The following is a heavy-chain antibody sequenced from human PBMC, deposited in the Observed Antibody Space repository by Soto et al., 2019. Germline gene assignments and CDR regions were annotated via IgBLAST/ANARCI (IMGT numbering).Heavy chain of an antibody. CDR3: AREDIVVVPAAIRVYYYHGMDV. CDR2: INPNSGGT. V-gene: IGHV1-2*02. Sequence: SVKVSCKASGYTFTGYYMHWVRQAPVQGLEWMGWINPNSGGTNYAQKFQGRVTMTRDTSISTAYMELSRLRSDDTAVYYCAREDIVVVPAAIRVYYYHGMDVWGQGTTVTVSS. J-gene: IGHJ6*02. CDR1: GYTFTGYY. D-gene: IGHD2-2*02.